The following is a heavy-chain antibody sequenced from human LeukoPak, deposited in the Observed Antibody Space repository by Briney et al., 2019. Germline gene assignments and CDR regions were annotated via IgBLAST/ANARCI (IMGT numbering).Heavy chain of an antibody. CDR2: IYTSGST. CDR3: ASASGSHTQTTLIDY. Sequence: MASETLSLTCTVSGGSIIDYYWSWIRQSAGKGLEWIGRIYTSGSTNYNPSLKSRVTMSVDTSKNQFSLKLTSVTAADTAVYYCASASGSHTQTTLIDYWGQGTLVTVSS. V-gene: IGHV4-4*07. CDR1: GGSIIDYY. D-gene: IGHD3-10*01. J-gene: IGHJ4*02.